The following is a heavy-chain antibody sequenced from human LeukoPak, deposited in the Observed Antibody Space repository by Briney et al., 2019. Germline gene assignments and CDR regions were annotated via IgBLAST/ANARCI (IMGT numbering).Heavy chain of an antibody. CDR3: ARSRVGATLLNYFDY. V-gene: IGHV5-51*01. D-gene: IGHD1-26*01. CDR2: IYTGESDT. CDR1: GCGFTSYW. Sequence: GGALKISFKGAGCGFTSYWIGWGRRMPGKGVGWRGIIYTGESDTRYSPSFQGQVTISADKSISTAYLQWSSLKASDTAMYYCARSRVGATLLNYFDYWGQGPLVTVSS. J-gene: IGHJ4*02.